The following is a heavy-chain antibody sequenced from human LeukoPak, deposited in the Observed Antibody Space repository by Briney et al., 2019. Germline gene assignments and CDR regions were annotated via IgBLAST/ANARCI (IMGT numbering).Heavy chain of an antibody. J-gene: IGHJ4*02. V-gene: IGHV3-30*03. CDR3: ARDRLTCYNGY. CDR1: GFTFSSYG. CDR2: ISYDGSNK. D-gene: IGHD2-2*02. Sequence: PGRSLRLSCAASGFTFSSYGMHWVRQAPGKGLEWVAVISYDGSNKYYADSVKGRFTISRDNSKNTLYLQMNSLRAEDTAVYYCARDRLTCYNGYWGQGTLVTVSS.